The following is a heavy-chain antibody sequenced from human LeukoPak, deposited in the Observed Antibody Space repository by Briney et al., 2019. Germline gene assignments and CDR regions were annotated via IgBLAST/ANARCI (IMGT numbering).Heavy chain of an antibody. D-gene: IGHD6-19*01. J-gene: IGHJ6*02. Sequence: GGSLRLSCAASGFTVSKTYMTWVRQAPGKGLEWVSHIDDADSTHYADSVKGRFTISRDNSKNTLFLQMNSLRAEDTAVYYCARKSALIVVSGTIGMDVWGQGTTVTVSS. CDR3: ARKSALIVVSGTIGMDV. CDR1: GFTVSKTY. V-gene: IGHV3-53*01. CDR2: IDDADST.